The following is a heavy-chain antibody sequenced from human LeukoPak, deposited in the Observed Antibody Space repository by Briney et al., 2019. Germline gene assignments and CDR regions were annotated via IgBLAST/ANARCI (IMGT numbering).Heavy chain of an antibody. Sequence: ASVKVSCKASGYKFIDDYMHWARQAPGQGLEFMGWINPDSGFTNYAQKFKGRVTMTRDTSISTAYLEVRSLTSDDTAVYYCAPTAEAYTSWWKVWGQGTLVTVSS. V-gene: IGHV1-2*02. D-gene: IGHD3-16*01. CDR3: APTAEAYTSWWKV. CDR1: GYKFIDDY. J-gene: IGHJ4*02. CDR2: INPDSGFT.